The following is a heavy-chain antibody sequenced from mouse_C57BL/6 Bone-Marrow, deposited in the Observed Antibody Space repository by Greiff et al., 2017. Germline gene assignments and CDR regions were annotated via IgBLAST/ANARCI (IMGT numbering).Heavy chain of an antibody. D-gene: IGHD1-1*01. CDR2: IWGGGST. CDR1: GFSLTSYG. J-gene: IGHJ4*01. V-gene: IGHV2-9*01. CDR3: ATLYGRSLRDAMDY. Sequence: VKLVESGPGLVAPSQSLSITCTVSGFSLTSYGVDWVRQPPGKGLEWLGVIWGGGSTNYNSALMSRLSISKDNSKSQVFLKMNSLQTDDTAMYYCATLYGRSLRDAMDYWGQGTSVTVSS.